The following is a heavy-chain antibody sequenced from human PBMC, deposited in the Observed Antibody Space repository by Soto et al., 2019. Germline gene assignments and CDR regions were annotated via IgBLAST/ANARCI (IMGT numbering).Heavy chain of an antibody. CDR3: SILRTWRIQLWLYGMDV. D-gene: IGHD5-18*01. J-gene: IGHJ6*02. CDR1: GYSFTTYW. V-gene: IGHV5-51*01. Sequence: PGESLKISCKGSGYSFTTYWIGWVRQMPGKGLEWMGIIYPSDSDIRYSPSFQGQVTISADKSISTAYLQRSSLKAADTAMYYFSILRTWRIQLWLYGMDVWGQGTTVTVSS. CDR2: IYPSDSDI.